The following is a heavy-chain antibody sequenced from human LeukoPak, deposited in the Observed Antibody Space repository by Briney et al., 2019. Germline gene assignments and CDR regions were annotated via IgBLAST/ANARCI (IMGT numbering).Heavy chain of an antibody. D-gene: IGHD3-9*01. CDR3: AKDKERYFDWLFQGGWEAKFDY. Sequence: TGGSLRLSCAASGFTFSSYAMSWVRQAPGKGLEWVSAISGSGGSTYYADSVKGRFTISRDNSKNTLYLQMDSLRAEDTAVYYCAKDKERYFDWLFQGGWEAKFDYWGQGTLVTVSS. V-gene: IGHV3-23*01. CDR1: GFTFSSYA. CDR2: ISGSGGST. J-gene: IGHJ4*02.